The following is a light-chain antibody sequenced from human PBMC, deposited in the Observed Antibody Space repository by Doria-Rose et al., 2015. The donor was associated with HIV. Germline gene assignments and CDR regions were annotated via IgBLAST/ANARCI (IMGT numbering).Light chain of an antibody. CDR3: GTWDNSRSAVL. J-gene: IGLJ2*01. CDR2: EHN. V-gene: IGLV1-51*02. Sequence: QSVLTQPPSVSAAVGQKVTISCSGSSSTIGNNYVSWYQHLPGTAPKVLIYEHNKRPSGIPDRFSGSKSGPSAPLGLPGQQTGDEADYCCGTWDNSRSAVLFGGGTKVAVL. CDR1: SSTIGNNY.